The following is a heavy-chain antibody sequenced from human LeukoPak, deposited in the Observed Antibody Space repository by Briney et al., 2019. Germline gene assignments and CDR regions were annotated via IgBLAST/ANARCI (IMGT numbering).Heavy chain of an antibody. J-gene: IGHJ4*02. D-gene: IGHD3-22*01. CDR1: GDSISRSTYY. CDR3: ARVGSSGYWHYFDN. Sequence: SETLSLTCTVSGDSISRSTYYWNWIRQPPGKGPEWIGSVYFSGNTYYNPSLKSRVTISVDTSKNQFSLRLSSVTAADTAVYYCARVGSSGYWHYFDNWGQGALVTVSS. V-gene: IGHV4-39*07. CDR2: VYFSGNT.